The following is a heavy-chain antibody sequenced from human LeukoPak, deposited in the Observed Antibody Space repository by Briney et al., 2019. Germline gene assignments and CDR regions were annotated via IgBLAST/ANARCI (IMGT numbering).Heavy chain of an antibody. CDR2: ISGSGGST. D-gene: IGHD3-10*01. Sequence: GGSLRLSCAASGFTFSSYAMGWVRQAPGKGLEWVSGISGSGGSTYYADSVKGRLTISRDNSKNTLYLQMNSLRAEDTAVYYCAKGRYYGSGKWGYFEYWGQGTLVTVSS. CDR1: GFTFSSYA. CDR3: AKGRYYGSGKWGYFEY. J-gene: IGHJ4*02. V-gene: IGHV3-23*01.